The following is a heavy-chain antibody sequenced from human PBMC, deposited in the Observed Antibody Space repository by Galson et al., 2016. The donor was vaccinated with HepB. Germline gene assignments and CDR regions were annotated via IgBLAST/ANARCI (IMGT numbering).Heavy chain of an antibody. J-gene: IGHJ5*02. CDR3: ARGQGDGYNWGYFDL. D-gene: IGHD5-24*01. CDR2: VSGSGGKT. CDR1: GFTFSSYW. Sequence: SLRLSCAVSGFTFSSYWMNWARQAPGKGLEWVSGVSGSGGKTYYVDSVKGRFSISRDNSKNTLYLQMNSLSAEGTAVYYCARGQGDGYNWGYFDLWGQGILVTVSS. V-gene: IGHV3-23*01.